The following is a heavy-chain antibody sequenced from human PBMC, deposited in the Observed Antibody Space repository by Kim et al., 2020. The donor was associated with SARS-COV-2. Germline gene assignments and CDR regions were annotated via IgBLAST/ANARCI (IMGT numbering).Heavy chain of an antibody. CDR1: GDSISRSTSF. CDR3: GRQRKIEFGDFEPFDF. Sequence: SETLSLTCTVSGDSISRSTSFWGWVRQTPGRALEWIALVYSDGRNHYNPSLKSRVTISVDTSKNQFSLEMRSMTAADTATYFGGRQRKIEFGDFEPFDFWGPGALVAVS. D-gene: IGHD4-17*01. J-gene: IGHJ4*02. CDR2: VYSDGRN. V-gene: IGHV4-39*01.